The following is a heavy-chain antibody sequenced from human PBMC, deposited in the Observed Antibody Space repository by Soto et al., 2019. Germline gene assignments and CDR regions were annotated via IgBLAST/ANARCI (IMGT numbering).Heavy chain of an antibody. CDR1: GFTFSSYG. V-gene: IGHV3-33*08. Sequence: SLRLSCAASGFTFSSYGMHWVRQAPGKGLEWVAVIWYDGSNKYYADSVKGRFTISRDNSKNTLYLQMNSLRAEDTAVYYCARDYYDFWSGYYPNWFDPWGQGTLVTVSS. J-gene: IGHJ5*02. D-gene: IGHD3-3*01. CDR2: IWYDGSNK. CDR3: ARDYYDFWSGYYPNWFDP.